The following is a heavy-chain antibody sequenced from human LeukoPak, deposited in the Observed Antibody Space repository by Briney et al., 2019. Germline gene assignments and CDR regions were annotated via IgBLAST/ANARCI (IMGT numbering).Heavy chain of an antibody. D-gene: IGHD5-24*01. J-gene: IGHJ4*02. CDR3: TRDLGRDRYFDS. CDR1: GFTFSPYP. V-gene: IGHV3-48*04. Sequence: GGSLGLSCAASGFTFSPYPMNWVRQAPGKGLEWVSYISGPSDTIHYADSVKGRFTISRDNAKNSLYLQMNSLGAEDTAVYYCTRDLGRDRYFDSWGQGTLDTVSS. CDR2: ISGPSDTI.